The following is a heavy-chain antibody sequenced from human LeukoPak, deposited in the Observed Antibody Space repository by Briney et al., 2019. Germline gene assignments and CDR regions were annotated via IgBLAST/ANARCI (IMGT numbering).Heavy chain of an antibody. CDR2: VTPNSGIA. V-gene: IGHV1-69*04. CDR3: ARLAVAGRGFGF. D-gene: IGHD6-19*01. Sequence: SVKVSCKVSGDTFSTYAINWVRQAPGQGHEWVGRVTPNSGIANYAQKFQGRLSITADKSTRTAYMELSRLTIDDTAMYYCARLAVAGRGFGFWGQGTLVTVSS. CDR1: GDTFSTYA. J-gene: IGHJ4*02.